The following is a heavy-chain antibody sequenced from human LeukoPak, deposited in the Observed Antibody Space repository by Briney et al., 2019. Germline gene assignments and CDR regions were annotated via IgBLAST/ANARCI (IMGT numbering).Heavy chain of an antibody. J-gene: IGHJ6*03. CDR1: GVSISRHY. CDR2: IYYTGST. Sequence: SETLSLSCTVSGVSISRHYWSWTRRPPGKGLEWIGYIYYTGSTNYNPALMSRVTISADTSKNQFFLKVSSVTAADTALYYCARGPSYYYMDVWGKGTTVTVSS. V-gene: IGHV4-59*11. CDR3: ARGPSYYYMDV.